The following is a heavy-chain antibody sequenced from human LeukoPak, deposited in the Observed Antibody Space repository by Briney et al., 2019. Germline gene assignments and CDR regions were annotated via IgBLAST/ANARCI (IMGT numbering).Heavy chain of an antibody. Sequence: PGGSLRLSCAASGFTFSSYSMNWVRQAPGKGLEWVSSISSSSSYIYYADSVKGRFTISRDNAKNSLYLQMNSLRAEDTAVYYCARGGPWWEKGNYFDYWGQGTLVSVSS. D-gene: IGHD1-26*01. CDR2: ISSSSSYI. CDR1: GFTFSSYS. V-gene: IGHV3-21*01. J-gene: IGHJ4*02. CDR3: ARGGPWWEKGNYFDY.